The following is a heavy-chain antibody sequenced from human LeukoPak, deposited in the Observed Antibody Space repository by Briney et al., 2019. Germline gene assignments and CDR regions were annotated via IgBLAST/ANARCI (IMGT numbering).Heavy chain of an antibody. J-gene: IGHJ5*02. CDR1: GGTFSNYG. CDR3: ARLYGGNINWFDP. Sequence: SAKVSCKASGGTFSNYGLSWVRQAPGQGLEWMGKIIPIFGTTNHAQKFQGRVTLTADKYTSTAYMELSGLTSEDTAVYFCARLYGGNINWFDPWGQGTLVTVSS. D-gene: IGHD4/OR15-4a*01. CDR2: IIPIFGTT. V-gene: IGHV1-69*06.